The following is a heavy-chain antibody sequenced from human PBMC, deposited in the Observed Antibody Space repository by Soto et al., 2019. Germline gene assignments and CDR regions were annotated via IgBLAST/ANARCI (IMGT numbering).Heavy chain of an antibody. D-gene: IGHD2-8*01. CDR3: ARVYQVLGLYYFDY. CDR1: GGSFSGYY. Sequence: ASETLSLTCAVSGGSFSGYYWSWIRQSPGEGLEWIGETDHSGSTSYNPSLNSRVTISVDTSKNQFSLILTSVTAADTAVYYCARVYQVLGLYYFDYWGQGTLVTVSS. V-gene: IGHV4-34*01. CDR2: TDHSGST. J-gene: IGHJ4*02.